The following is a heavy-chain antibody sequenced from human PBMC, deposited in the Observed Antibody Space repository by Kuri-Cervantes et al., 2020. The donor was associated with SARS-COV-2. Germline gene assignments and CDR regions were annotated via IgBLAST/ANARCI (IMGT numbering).Heavy chain of an antibody. Sequence: SRPLSLPCTVYGGSFSGYYWSWIRQPPGKALEWIGEINHSGSTNYNPSLKSRVTVSVDTSKNQFSLKLSSVTAADTAVYYCARSTPNYYDSSGDAFYIWGQGTMVTVSS. D-gene: IGHD3-22*01. V-gene: IGHV4-34*01. CDR3: ARSTPNYYDSSGDAFYI. CDR1: GGSFSGYY. CDR2: INHSGST. J-gene: IGHJ3*02.